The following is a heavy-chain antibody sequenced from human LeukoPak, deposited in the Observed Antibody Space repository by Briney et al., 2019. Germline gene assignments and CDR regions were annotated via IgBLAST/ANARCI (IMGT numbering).Heavy chain of an antibody. Sequence: GGSLRLTCAASGFTFSRYAMTWVRQAPGKGLEWVSAISGSGGSTYYADSVKGRFTISRDNSKNTLYLQMNSLRAEDTAVYYCAKLPERYYYYYYYMDVWGKGTTVTVSS. CDR1: GFTFSRYA. D-gene: IGHD5-24*01. CDR3: AKLPERYYYYYYYMDV. J-gene: IGHJ6*03. CDR2: ISGSGGST. V-gene: IGHV3-23*01.